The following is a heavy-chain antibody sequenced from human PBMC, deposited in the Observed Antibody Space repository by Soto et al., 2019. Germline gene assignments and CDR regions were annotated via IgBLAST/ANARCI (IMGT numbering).Heavy chain of an antibody. CDR3: ARGDRGAFDL. J-gene: IGHJ3*01. V-gene: IGHV3-23*01. CDR2: VSASGLNT. CDR1: GFTFSTYA. Sequence: GGSLRLSCAASGFTFSTYAMAWVRQAPGKGLEWVSGVSASGLNTDYADPVKGRFYISRDNSKNTVSLHMNSLRAEDTAVYYCARGDRGAFDLWGQGTMVTVSS. D-gene: IGHD2-21*02.